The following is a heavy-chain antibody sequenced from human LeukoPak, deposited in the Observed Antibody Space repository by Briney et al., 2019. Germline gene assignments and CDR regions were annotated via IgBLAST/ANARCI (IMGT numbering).Heavy chain of an antibody. J-gene: IGHJ3*01. CDR1: GYTFTDYY. CDR2: IDAKSGDT. V-gene: IGHV1-2*02. Sequence: ASVKLSCKASGYTFTDYYMHWVRQAPGQGLEWMGWIDAKSGDTNNAKKFQGRGSMTRETSIKTVYMELGRLTFDDTAIYYCGGWSVKRVRSDAFDVWGRGTVVTVS. D-gene: IGHD2-15*01. CDR3: GGWSVKRVRSDAFDV.